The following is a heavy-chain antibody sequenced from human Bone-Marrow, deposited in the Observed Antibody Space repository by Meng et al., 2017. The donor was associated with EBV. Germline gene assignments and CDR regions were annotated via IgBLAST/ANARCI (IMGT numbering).Heavy chain of an antibody. D-gene: IGHD6-19*01. CDR2: VHYTGST. CDR3: ARPFPSWQSPRLDPFGA. Sequence: QLQLRAPGPGKAKPSETLPLTCTVSGDSISSFYYWGWIRQPPGRGLEWIGSVHYTGSTYYSPSLKSRVTVSVDTSKNQFSLRLTSVTAADTAVYYCARPFPSWQSPRLDPFGAWGQGTLVTVSS. V-gene: IGHV4-39*01. CDR1: GDSISSFYY. J-gene: IGHJ5*02.